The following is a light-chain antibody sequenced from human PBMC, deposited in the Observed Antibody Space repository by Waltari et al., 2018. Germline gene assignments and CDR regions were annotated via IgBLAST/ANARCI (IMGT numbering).Light chain of an antibody. CDR2: GAS. Sequence: EIVMTHSPATLSVIPGERATLSCRASQSIRRNLAWYHQKPGQAPRLLIYGASPRATGIPARFSGSGAGTELTLTNSSLQSEDFGVYFCQQYDNWLGTFGQGTKVEIK. J-gene: IGKJ1*01. V-gene: IGKV3-15*01. CDR1: QSIRRN. CDR3: QQYDNWLGT.